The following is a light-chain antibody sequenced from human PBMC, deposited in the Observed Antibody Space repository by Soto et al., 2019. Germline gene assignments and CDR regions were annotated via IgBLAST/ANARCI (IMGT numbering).Light chain of an antibody. CDR2: DVN. CDR3: SSYTSSITYV. CDR1: SSDVGGYNY. Sequence: QSVLTQPASVSESPGQSITISCTGTSSDVGGYNYVSWYQQRPDRAPKLMIYDVNTRPSGVSNRFSGSKSGNTASLTISGLQAEDEADYYCSSYTSSITYVFGTGTKVTVL. J-gene: IGLJ1*01. V-gene: IGLV2-14*01.